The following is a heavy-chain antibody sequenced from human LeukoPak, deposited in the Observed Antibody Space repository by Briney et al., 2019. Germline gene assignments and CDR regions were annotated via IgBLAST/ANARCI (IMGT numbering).Heavy chain of an antibody. CDR1: GCTFTSYD. V-gene: IGHV1-8*01. CDR3: ARGPALHSKWVGGRWFDP. D-gene: IGHD6-19*01. J-gene: IGHJ5*02. CDR2: MNPNSGHA. Sequence: ASVKVSCKASGCTFTSYDIHWVRQAAGHGLEWMGWMNPNSGHAGHARKFEARVTMTRDTSMSTAYMELSGLTSEDTAIYYCARGPALHSKWVGGRWFDPWGQGTLVTVAS.